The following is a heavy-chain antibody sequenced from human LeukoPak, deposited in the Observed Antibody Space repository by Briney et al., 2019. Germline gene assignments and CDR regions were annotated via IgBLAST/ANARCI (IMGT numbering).Heavy chain of an antibody. CDR2: IRSDGSDT. J-gene: IGHJ4*02. V-gene: IGHV3-74*01. D-gene: IGHD2/OR15-2a*01. Sequence: GGPLRLSCAASGFTFSDTWMHWVRQAPGEGLVWVSRIRSDGSDTRYAESVKGRFTISRDNARNTLYLQMNSLRAEDTAVYYCARDWFHAIDYWGQGTLVTVSS. CDR1: GFTFSDTW. CDR3: ARDWFHAIDY.